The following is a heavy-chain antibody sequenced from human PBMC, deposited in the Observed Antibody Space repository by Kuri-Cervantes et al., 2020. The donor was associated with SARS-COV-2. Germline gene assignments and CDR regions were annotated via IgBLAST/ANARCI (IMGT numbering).Heavy chain of an antibody. V-gene: IGHV1-2*02. J-gene: IGHJ4*02. CDR1: GYTFTGYY. CDR3: ARGWSGYSLDPPHFDY. CDR2: INPNSGGT. D-gene: IGHD3-3*01. Sequence: ASVKVSCKASGYTFTGYYMHWVRQAPGQGLEWMGWINPNSGGTNYAQKFQGRVTMTRDTSISTAYMELSRLRSDDTAVYNCARGWSGYSLDPPHFDYWGQGTLVAVSS.